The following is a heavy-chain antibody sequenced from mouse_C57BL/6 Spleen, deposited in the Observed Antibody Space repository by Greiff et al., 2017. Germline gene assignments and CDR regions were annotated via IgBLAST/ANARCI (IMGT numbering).Heavy chain of an antibody. CDR2: IYPGDGDT. J-gene: IGHJ4*01. D-gene: IGHD1-1*01. V-gene: IGHV1-82*01. CDR1: GYAFSSSW. Sequence: QVQLQQSGPELVKPGASVKISCKASGYAFSSSWMNWVKQRPGKGLEWIGRIYPGDGDTNYNGKFKGKATLTADKSSSTAYMQLSSLTSEDSAVYFCHYGSSCEDYAMDYWGQGTSVTVSS. CDR3: HYGSSCEDYAMDY.